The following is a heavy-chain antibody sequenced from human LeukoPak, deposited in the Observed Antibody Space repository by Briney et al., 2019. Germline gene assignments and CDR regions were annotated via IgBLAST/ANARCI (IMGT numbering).Heavy chain of an antibody. CDR1: GFPFSNHS. Sequence: GGSLRLSCAASGFPFSNHSMSWVRQPPGKGLEWVSAISNGNTYYADSVWGRFTISRDDFKNMVYLQMNSLRDEDTALYYCVREAGYCASVCLKSNWFDPWGQGTLVTVSS. CDR3: VREAGYCASVCLKSNWFDP. D-gene: IGHD2-21*02. V-gene: IGHV3-23*01. CDR2: ISNGNT. J-gene: IGHJ5*02.